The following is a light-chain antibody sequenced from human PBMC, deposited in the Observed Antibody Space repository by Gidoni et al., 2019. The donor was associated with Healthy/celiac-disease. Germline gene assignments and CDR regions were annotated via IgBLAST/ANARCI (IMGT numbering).Light chain of an antibody. CDR1: QSFRSCY. Sequence: EIVLTQPPGTLSLSPGERSTLSCRASQSFRSCYFAWYQQKPVQAPRPLIYGASSRATGIPDRFSGSGYGTDFTLTISRLEPEDFAVYYCQQYGSSPWTFGQGTKVEIK. J-gene: IGKJ1*01. CDR2: GAS. CDR3: QQYGSSPWT. V-gene: IGKV3-20*01.